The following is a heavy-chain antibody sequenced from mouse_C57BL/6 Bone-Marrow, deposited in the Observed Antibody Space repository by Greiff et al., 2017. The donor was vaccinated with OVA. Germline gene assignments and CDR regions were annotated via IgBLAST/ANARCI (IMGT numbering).Heavy chain of an antibody. D-gene: IGHD4-1*01. CDR2: IHPNSGST. Sequence: QVQLQQPGAELVKPGASVKLSCKASGYTFTSYWMHWVKQRPGQGLEWIGMIHPNSGSTNYNEKFKSKATLTVDKSSSTAYMQRSSLTSEDSAVYYCARRTVYYFDYWGQGTTLTVSS. CDR3: ARRTVYYFDY. CDR1: GYTFTSYW. V-gene: IGHV1-64*01. J-gene: IGHJ2*01.